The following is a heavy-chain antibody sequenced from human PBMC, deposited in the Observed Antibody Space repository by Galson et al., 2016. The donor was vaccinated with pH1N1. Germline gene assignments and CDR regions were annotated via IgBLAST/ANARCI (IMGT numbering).Heavy chain of an antibody. CDR2: INTNTGNP. CDR1: GYTFTSYA. D-gene: IGHD3-9*01. CDR3: ASPRPLLRYFDWLLPGGLDY. Sequence: SVKVSCKASGYTFTSYAMNWVRQAPGQGPEWMGWINTNTGNPTYAQGFTGRFVFSLDTSDSTTCLHISSLKAEDTAVYYCASPRPLLRYFDWLLPGGLDYWGQGTLVTVSS. J-gene: IGHJ4*02. V-gene: IGHV7-4-1*02.